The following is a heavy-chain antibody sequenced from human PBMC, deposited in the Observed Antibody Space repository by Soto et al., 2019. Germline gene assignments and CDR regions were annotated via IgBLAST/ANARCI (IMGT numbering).Heavy chain of an antibody. CDR3: ARRGYGSRWPNVDMDV. Sequence: EAQLVESGGGLVQPGGSLRLSCAASGFTFSNYEMHWVRQAPGKGLEYVSGISNNGAHTDYAKSVKGRFTISRVNSENTLYLQMGSLRAEDMALYYCARRGYGSRWPNVDMDVWGKGTTVTVSS. CDR1: GFTFSNYE. D-gene: IGHD6-13*01. CDR2: ISNNGAHT. V-gene: IGHV3-64*01. J-gene: IGHJ6*03.